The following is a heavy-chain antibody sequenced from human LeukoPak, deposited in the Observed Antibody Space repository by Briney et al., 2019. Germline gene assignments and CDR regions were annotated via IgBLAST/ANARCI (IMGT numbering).Heavy chain of an antibody. Sequence: PGGSLRLSCAASGFTFSSYAMSWVRQAPGKGLEWVSTISSSGSSTYYADSVKGRFTISRDNSKNTLYLQMNSLRAEDTAVYYCAKRIGYDILKARGYFDYWGQGTLVTVSS. CDR3: AKRIGYDILKARGYFDY. CDR2: ISSSGSST. V-gene: IGHV3-23*01. D-gene: IGHD3-9*01. J-gene: IGHJ4*02. CDR1: GFTFSSYA.